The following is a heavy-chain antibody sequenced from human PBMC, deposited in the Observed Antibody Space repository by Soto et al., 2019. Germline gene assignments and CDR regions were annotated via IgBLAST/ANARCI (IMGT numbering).Heavy chain of an antibody. CDR1: GFTFRSYW. D-gene: IGHD6-13*01. CDR2: IKQDGSEK. CDR3: ATSRTFDY. Sequence: LRLSCVVSGFTFRSYWRNWVRQAPGKGLEWVANIKQDGSEKYYVDSAKGRFTISRDNAKNSLYLQMNSLSAEDTAIYYCATSRTFDYWGQGTRGTVSS. J-gene: IGHJ4*02. V-gene: IGHV3-7*01.